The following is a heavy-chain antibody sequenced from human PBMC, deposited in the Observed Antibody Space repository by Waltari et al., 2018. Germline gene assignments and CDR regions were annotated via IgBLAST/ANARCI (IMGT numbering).Heavy chain of an antibody. Sequence: QVELQESGPGLVKASENLPLTCPASGGSISTYYWPWIRQPPGKGLEYIGYVYYTGTTNYNPSLKNRVTISLDTSKNQFSLKVNSVTAADTAVYYCARADSSTAYFYYYMDVWGTGTTVTVSS. V-gene: IGHV4-59*01. D-gene: IGHD6-13*01. CDR1: GGSISTYY. J-gene: IGHJ6*03. CDR3: ARADSSTAYFYYYMDV. CDR2: VYYTGTT.